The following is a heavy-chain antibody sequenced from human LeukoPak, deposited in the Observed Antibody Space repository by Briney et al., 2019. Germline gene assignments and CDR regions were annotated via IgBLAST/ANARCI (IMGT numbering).Heavy chain of an antibody. J-gene: IGHJ3*02. CDR2: IYYSGST. CDR3: ARLDYGDYRGAFDI. V-gene: IGHV4-39*01. CDR1: GGSISSSSYY. D-gene: IGHD4-17*01. Sequence: SETLSLTCTVSGGSISSSSYYWGWIRQPPGKGLEWIGSIYYSGSTYYNPSLKSRVTISVDTSKNQFPLKLSSVTAADTAVYYCARLDYGDYRGAFDIWGQGTMVTVSS.